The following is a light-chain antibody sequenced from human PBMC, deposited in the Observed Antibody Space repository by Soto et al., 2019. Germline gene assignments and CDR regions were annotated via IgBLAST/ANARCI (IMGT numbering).Light chain of an antibody. CDR2: GAS. CDR1: QSVSSN. J-gene: IGKJ1*01. V-gene: IGKV3-15*01. Sequence: EIVMTQSPATLSVSPGEGVTLSCRASQSVSSNLAWYQQRPGQAPRLLIYGASTRATGIPARFSGSGSGTEFTLIISSLQSEDSAVYYCQQYNSWLLTFGQGTKVDIK. CDR3: QQYNSWLLT.